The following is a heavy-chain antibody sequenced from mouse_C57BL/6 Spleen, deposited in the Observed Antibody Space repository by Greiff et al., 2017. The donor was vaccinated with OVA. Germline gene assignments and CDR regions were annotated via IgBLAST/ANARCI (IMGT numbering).Heavy chain of an antibody. CDR1: GYTFTSYW. Sequence: QVQLQQPGAELVRPGSSVKLSCKASGYTFTSYWMDWVEQRPGQGLEWIGNIYPSDSETHYNQKFKDKATLTVDKSSSTAYMQLSSLTSEDSAVYYCARWDDGYYGYWGQGTTLTVSS. CDR3: ARWDDGYYGY. CDR2: IYPSDSET. V-gene: IGHV1-61*01. J-gene: IGHJ2*01. D-gene: IGHD2-3*01.